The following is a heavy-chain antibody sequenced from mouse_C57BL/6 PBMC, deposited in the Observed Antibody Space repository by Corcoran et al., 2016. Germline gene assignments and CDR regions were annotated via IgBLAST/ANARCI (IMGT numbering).Heavy chain of an antibody. Sequence: DVQLQESGPGLVKPSQSLSLTCSVTGYSITSGYYWNWIRQFPGNKLEWMGYISYDGSNNYNPSLKNRISITRDTSKNQFFLKLNSVTTEDTATYYCAREGRAPDYWGQGTSVTVSS. CDR2: ISYDGSN. CDR3: AREGRAPDY. J-gene: IGHJ4*01. V-gene: IGHV3-6*01. CDR1: GYSITSGYY. D-gene: IGHD3-3*01.